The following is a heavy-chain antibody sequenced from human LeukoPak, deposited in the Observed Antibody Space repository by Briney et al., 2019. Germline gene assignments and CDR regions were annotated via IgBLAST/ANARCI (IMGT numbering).Heavy chain of an antibody. CDR3: TRDLRWLAYDY. V-gene: IGHV3-49*04. Sequence: GGSLRLSCTASGFTFGDYAMSRVRQAPGKGLEWVGFIRSKAYGGTTEYAASVKGRFTISRDDSKSIAYLQMNSLKTEDTAVYYCTRDLRWLAYDYWGQGTLVTVSS. CDR2: IRSKAYGGTT. J-gene: IGHJ4*02. D-gene: IGHD6-19*01. CDR1: GFTFGDYA.